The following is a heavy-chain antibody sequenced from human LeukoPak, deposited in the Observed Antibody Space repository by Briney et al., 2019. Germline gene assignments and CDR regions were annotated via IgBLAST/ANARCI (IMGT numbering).Heavy chain of an antibody. CDR3: AKGFEYSSSSGFDY. V-gene: IGHV3-48*03. Sequence: SGGSLRLSCAASGFTFSSYEMNWVRQAPGKGLEWVSYISSSGSTIYYADSVKGRFTISRDNAKNSLYLQMNSLRAEDTAVYYCAKGFEYSSSSGFDYWGQGTLVTVSS. D-gene: IGHD6-6*01. CDR2: ISSSGSTI. CDR1: GFTFSSYE. J-gene: IGHJ4*02.